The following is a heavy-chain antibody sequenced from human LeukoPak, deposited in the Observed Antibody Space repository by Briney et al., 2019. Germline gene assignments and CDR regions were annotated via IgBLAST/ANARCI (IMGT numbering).Heavy chain of an antibody. CDR3: ARAICPGSGSYYNLCYFDY. D-gene: IGHD3-10*01. J-gene: IGHJ4*02. Sequence: PSGTLSLTCTVSGGSISSYYWSWIRQPPGKGLEWIGYIYYSGSTYYNPSLKSRVTISVDTSKNQFSLKLSSVTAADTAVYYCARAICPGSGSYYNLCYFDYWGQGTLVTVSS. V-gene: IGHV4-59*12. CDR2: IYYSGST. CDR1: GGSISSYY.